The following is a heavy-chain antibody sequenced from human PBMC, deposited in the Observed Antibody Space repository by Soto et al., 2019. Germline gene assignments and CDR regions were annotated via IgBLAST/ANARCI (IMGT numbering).Heavy chain of an antibody. CDR3: AKAPTTVAAGLFDY. J-gene: IGHJ4*02. CDR2: ISYDGSNK. Sequence: QVQLVESGGGVVQPGRSLRLSCAASGFTFSSYGMHWVRQAPGKGLEWVAVISYDGSNKYYADSVKGRFTISRDNSKNTLYLQMNSLRAEDTAVYYCAKAPTTVAAGLFDYWGQGTLVTVSS. CDR1: GFTFSSYG. V-gene: IGHV3-30*18. D-gene: IGHD4-17*01.